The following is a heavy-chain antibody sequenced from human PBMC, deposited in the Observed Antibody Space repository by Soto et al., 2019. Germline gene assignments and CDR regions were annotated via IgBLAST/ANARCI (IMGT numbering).Heavy chain of an antibody. V-gene: IGHV3-11*01. Sequence: GGSLRLSCAASGFTFSDYYMSWIRQAPGKGLEWVSYISSSGSTIYYADSVKGRFTISRDNAKNSLYLQMNSLRAEDTAVYYCTTAPIFGVVIPTDYYGMDVWGQGTTVTVSS. CDR2: ISSSGSTI. CDR3: TTAPIFGVVIPTDYYGMDV. J-gene: IGHJ6*02. CDR1: GFTFSDYY. D-gene: IGHD3-3*01.